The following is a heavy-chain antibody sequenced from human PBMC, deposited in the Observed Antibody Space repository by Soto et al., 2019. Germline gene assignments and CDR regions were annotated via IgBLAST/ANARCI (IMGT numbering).Heavy chain of an antibody. CDR2: IIPILGIA. CDR1: GDRLSIYI. CDR3: AEDPSAYDFPAS. Sequence: KLDRKTSGDRLSIYIVGWVIKTTGKGLEWMGRIIPILGIANYAQKFQGRVTITADKSTSTAYMELSSLRSEDTAVYYCAEDPSAYDFPASWGQGPLFTVS. V-gene: IGHV1-69*02. J-gene: IGHJ5*02. D-gene: IGHD5-12*01.